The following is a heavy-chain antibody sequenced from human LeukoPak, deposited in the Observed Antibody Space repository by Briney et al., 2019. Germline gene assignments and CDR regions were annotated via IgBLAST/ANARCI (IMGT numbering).Heavy chain of an antibody. J-gene: IGHJ4*02. Sequence: SETLSLTCTVPSGSISTYYWSWIRQPPGKGLEWIGYIFYSGSTNYNPSLKSRVTISVDTSKNQFSLKLSSVTAADTAVYYCVRSDDFWSGYYGYWGQGTLVTVSS. D-gene: IGHD3-3*01. CDR2: IFYSGST. V-gene: IGHV4-59*01. CDR3: VRSDDFWSGYYGY. CDR1: SGSISTYY.